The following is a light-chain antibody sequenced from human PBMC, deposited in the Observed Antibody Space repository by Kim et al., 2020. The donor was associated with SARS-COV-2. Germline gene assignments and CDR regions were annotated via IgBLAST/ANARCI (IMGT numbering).Light chain of an antibody. V-gene: IGLV1-44*01. CDR2: GNN. Sequence: GQRVTMSCSGSDSNIRYETVNWYQHLPGTAPKLLIYGNNKRPSGVPDRFSGSKSGPSASLAISGLQSGDEAIYYCAAWDDRLNGWLFGGGTKLTVL. CDR3: AAWDDRLNGWL. CDR1: DSNIRYET. J-gene: IGLJ2*01.